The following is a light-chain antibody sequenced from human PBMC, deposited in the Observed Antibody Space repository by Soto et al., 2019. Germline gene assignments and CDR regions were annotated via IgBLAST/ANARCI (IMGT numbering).Light chain of an antibody. Sequence: QSVLTQPPAASGTPGQRVTNYCSGGSSNIGSYTLNWYQQLPGTAPKLLMYGDNRRSSGVPDRFSGSKSGTSASLAISGLQSEDEADYYCGTWDDSLNGGVFGTGTKVTVL. J-gene: IGLJ1*01. CDR2: GDN. V-gene: IGLV1-44*01. CDR3: GTWDDSLNGGV. CDR1: SSNIGSYT.